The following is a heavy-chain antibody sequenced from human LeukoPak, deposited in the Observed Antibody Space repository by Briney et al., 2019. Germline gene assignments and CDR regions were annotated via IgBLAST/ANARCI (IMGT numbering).Heavy chain of an antibody. CDR1: EFTFSDYY. Sequence: GGSLRLSCAASEFTFSDYYMSWIRQAPGKGLEWLSYISSSGSTIYYADSLKGRFTISRDNAKNSLYLQMNSLRAEDTAVYYCARHIWYSSSWLDYYYYMDVWGKGTTVTVSS. CDR2: ISSSGSTI. D-gene: IGHD6-13*01. J-gene: IGHJ6*03. CDR3: ARHIWYSSSWLDYYYYMDV. V-gene: IGHV3-11*04.